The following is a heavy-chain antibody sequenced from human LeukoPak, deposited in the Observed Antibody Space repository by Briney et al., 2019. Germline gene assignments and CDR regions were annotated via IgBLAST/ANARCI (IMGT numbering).Heavy chain of an antibody. CDR1: GGSFSGYY. V-gene: IGHV4-38-2*01. CDR2: IYHSGST. J-gene: IGHJ5*02. D-gene: IGHD3-10*01. Sequence: SETLSLTCAVYGGSFSGYYWGWIRQPPGKGLEWIGIIYHSGSTYYSPSLKSRDTISVDTSKNQFSLKLGSVTAADTAVYYCARVHGSGSYYIPSWFDPWGQGTLVTVSS. CDR3: ARVHGSGSYYIPSWFDP.